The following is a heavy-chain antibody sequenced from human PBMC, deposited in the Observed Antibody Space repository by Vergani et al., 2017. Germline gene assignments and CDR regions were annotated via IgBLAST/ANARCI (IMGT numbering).Heavy chain of an antibody. V-gene: IGHV3-30*02. CDR1: GFTFNSYG. D-gene: IGHD2-15*01. CDR2: IRSDESRR. CDR3: AKEGGGYCSGGTCYPEY. Sequence: QVQLVESGGGVVQPGGSLRLSCAASGFTFNSYGMHWVRQAPGKGLEWVASIRSDESRRYYGDSMEGPFTISRDNSKITLYLQMKSLRPEDTAVYYSAKEGGGYCSGGTCYPEYWGQGTLVIVSS. J-gene: IGHJ4*02.